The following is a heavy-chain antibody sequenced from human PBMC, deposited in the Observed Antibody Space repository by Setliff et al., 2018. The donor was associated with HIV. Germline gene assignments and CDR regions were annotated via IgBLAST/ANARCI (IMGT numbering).Heavy chain of an antibody. CDR2: VYYSGTT. CDR1: GGSISTSGPGYY. V-gene: IGHV4-39*07. D-gene: IGHD2-8*01. Sequence: SETLSLTCTVSGGSISTSGPGYYWGWVRQPPGGGLEWIGSVYYSGTTDYNPSLKSRVTISEDTSKNQFSLKVNSVTAADTAMYFCARESPDGLDYWGQGTLVTVSS. CDR3: ARESPDGLDY. J-gene: IGHJ4*02.